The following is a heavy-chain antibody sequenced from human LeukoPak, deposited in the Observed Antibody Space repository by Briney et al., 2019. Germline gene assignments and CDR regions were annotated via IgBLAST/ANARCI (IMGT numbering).Heavy chain of an antibody. V-gene: IGHV5-51*01. D-gene: IGHD2-21*01. CDR3: ARSRGVVVIANDAFYI. Sequence: GESLKIFCKGSGYSFTSYWIGWVRPMPGKGLGGMGIIYPGDSDTRYSPSFQGQVTISADKSISTAYLQWSSLKASDTAMYYCARSRGVVVIANDAFYIWGQGTMVTVSS. J-gene: IGHJ3*02. CDR1: GYSFTSYW. CDR2: IYPGDSDT.